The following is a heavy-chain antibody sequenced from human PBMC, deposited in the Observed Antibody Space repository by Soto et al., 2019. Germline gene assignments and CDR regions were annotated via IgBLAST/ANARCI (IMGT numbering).Heavy chain of an antibody. J-gene: IGHJ5*02. CDR3: ATLPPRIVVVMTDLPT. V-gene: IGHV4-4*02. CDR2: IYHTGTT. CDR1: GASISSTYW. D-gene: IGHD2-15*01. Sequence: QLRESGPGLVKPSGTLSLTCFVSGASISSTYWWSWVRQTPGKRLEWIGQIYHTGTTSYNPSLKNRVTISLDKSNNQFSLRLTSMTAADTAVYSCATLPPRIVVVMTDLPTWGQGTLVTVSS.